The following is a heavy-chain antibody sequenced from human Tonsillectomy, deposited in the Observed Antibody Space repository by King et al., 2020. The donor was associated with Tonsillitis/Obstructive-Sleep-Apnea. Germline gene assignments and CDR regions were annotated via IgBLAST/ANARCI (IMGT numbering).Heavy chain of an antibody. Sequence: VQLVESGAEVKKPGASVKVSCKASGYTFTSYDINWVRQATGQGLEWMGWMNPNSGNTGYAQKFQGRVTMTRNTSISTAYMERSSLRSEDTAVYYCARGSLGGNFWSGYYSRYYFDCWGQGTLVTVSS. CDR3: ARGSLGGNFWSGYYSRYYFDC. CDR2: MNPNSGNT. D-gene: IGHD3-3*01. V-gene: IGHV1-8*01. CDR1: GYTFTSYD. J-gene: IGHJ4*02.